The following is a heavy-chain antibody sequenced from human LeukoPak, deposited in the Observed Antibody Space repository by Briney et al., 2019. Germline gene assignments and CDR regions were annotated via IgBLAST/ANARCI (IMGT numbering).Heavy chain of an antibody. J-gene: IGHJ4*02. CDR1: GGSISSSSYY. CDR3: ARHGLHDYPSDY. Sequence: PSETLSLTCTVSGGSISSSSYYWGWIRQPPGKGLEWIGSIYYSGSTYYNPSLKSRVTISVDTSKNQFSLKLSSVTAADTAVYYCARHGLHDYPSDYWGQGTLVTVSS. CDR2: IYYSGST. D-gene: IGHD4-11*01. V-gene: IGHV4-39*01.